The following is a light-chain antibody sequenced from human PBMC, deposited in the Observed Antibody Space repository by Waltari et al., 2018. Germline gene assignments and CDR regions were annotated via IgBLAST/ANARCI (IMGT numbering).Light chain of an antibody. CDR3: AAWDDSLSGYVV. CDR1: SSNNGSNY. Sequence: QSVLTQPPSASGTPGQRVTITCSGSSSNNGSNYVYWYPQLPGTAPKLLIYRNNQRPSGGPDRFSGSKSGTSAALAISGLRSEDEADYYCAAWDDSLSGYVVFGGGTKLTVL. CDR2: RNN. J-gene: IGLJ2*01. V-gene: IGLV1-47*01.